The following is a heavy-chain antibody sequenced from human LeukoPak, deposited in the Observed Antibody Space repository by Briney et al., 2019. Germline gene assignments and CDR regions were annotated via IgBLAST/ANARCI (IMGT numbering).Heavy chain of an antibody. D-gene: IGHD3-10*01. Sequence: SVTVSCKASGGTFSSYAISWVRQAPGQGLEWMGGIIPIFGTANYAQKFQGRVTITADESTSTAYMELSSLRSEDTAVYYCARVIEVRGVILGALDYWGQGTLVTVSS. CDR1: GGTFSSYA. J-gene: IGHJ4*02. CDR3: ARVIEVRGVILGALDY. V-gene: IGHV1-69*01. CDR2: IIPIFGTA.